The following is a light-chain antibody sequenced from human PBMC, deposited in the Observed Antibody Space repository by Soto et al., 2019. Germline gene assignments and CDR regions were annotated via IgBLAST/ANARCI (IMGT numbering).Light chain of an antibody. CDR2: GAS. CDR1: QSVSSSY. J-gene: IGKJ1*01. CDR3: QQYGSSPPT. V-gene: IGKV3-20*01. Sequence: EIVLSHSPGTLSLSPGERATLSCRASQSVSSSYVAWYQQIPGQAPRLLIYGASSRATGIPDRFSGSGSGTDFTLTISRLEPEDFAVYYCQQYGSSPPTFAQGTMVDIK.